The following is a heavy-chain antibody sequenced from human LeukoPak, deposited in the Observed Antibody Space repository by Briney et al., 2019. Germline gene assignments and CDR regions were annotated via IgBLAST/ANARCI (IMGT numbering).Heavy chain of an antibody. Sequence: EASVKVSCKASGYTFTGYYMHWVRQAPGQGLEWMGWINPNSGGTNYAQKFQGRVTMTRDTSISTAYMELSRLRSDDTAVYYCARGRSNSIYVGGRYNWFDPWGQGTLVTVSS. CDR1: GYTFTGYY. CDR2: INPNSGGT. J-gene: IGHJ5*02. CDR3: ARGRSNSIYVGGRYNWFDP. D-gene: IGHD2/OR15-2a*01. V-gene: IGHV1-2*02.